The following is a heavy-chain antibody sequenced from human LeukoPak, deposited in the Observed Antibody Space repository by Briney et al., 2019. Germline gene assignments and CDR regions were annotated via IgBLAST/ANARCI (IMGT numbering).Heavy chain of an antibody. CDR3: ASRDTTIPPY. J-gene: IGHJ4*02. CDR2: ISNTGDTT. D-gene: IGHD5-18*01. CDR1: GFAFSSNT. V-gene: IGHV3-23*01. Sequence: GGSLRLSCAASGFAFSSNTMGWVRQAPGKGLEWVSAISNTGDTTYYGDSVKGRFAISRDNSKSTVHLQMNSLRAEDTAVYYCASRDTTIPPYWGQGTLVTVSS.